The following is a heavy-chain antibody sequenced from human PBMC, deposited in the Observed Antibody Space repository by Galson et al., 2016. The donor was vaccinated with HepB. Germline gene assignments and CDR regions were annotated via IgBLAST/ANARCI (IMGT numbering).Heavy chain of an antibody. CDR1: GFIFSVYG. D-gene: IGHD3-9*01. CDR3: AKNLNYDIMPGYYANWYFDL. J-gene: IGHJ2*01. CDR2: ISYDGSNK. Sequence: SLRLSCAASGFIFSVYGMHWVRQTPGKGLEWVAVISYDGSNKYYADSVKGRFTISRDNSKKTLYLQMNSLRAEDTAVCYCAKNLNYDIMPGYYANWYFDLWGRGTLVTVSS. V-gene: IGHV3-30*18.